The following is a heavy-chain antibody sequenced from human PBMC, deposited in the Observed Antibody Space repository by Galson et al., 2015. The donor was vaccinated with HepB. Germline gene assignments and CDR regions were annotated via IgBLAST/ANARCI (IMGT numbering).Heavy chain of an antibody. CDR1: GFTFGDCA. Sequence: SLRLSCAVSGFTFGDCAMSWFRQAPGKGLEWVGFIRSKAYGGTTEYAASVKGRFTISRDDSKSIAYLQMNSLKTEDTAVYYCTGYCSSTSCFRDPWGQGTLVTVSS. CDR2: IRSKAYGGTT. CDR3: TGYCSSTSCFRDP. D-gene: IGHD2-2*01. V-gene: IGHV3-49*03. J-gene: IGHJ5*02.